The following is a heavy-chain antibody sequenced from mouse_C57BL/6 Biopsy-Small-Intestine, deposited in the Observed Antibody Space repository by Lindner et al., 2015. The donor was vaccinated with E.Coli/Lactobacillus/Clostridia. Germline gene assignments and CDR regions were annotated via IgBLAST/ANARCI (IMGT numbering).Heavy chain of an antibody. D-gene: IGHD2-5*01. CDR1: GYTFTSYW. V-gene: IGHV1-55*01. Sequence: VQLQESGAELVKPGASVKMSCKASGYTFTSYWITWVKQRPGQGLEWIGDIYSGSGSTTYNEKFKSKATLTVDTSSSTAYMQLSSLTSEDSAVYYCARGGYYSNYVRICFDYWGQGTTLTVSS. CDR2: IYSGSGST. J-gene: IGHJ2*01. CDR3: ARGGYYSNYVRICFDY.